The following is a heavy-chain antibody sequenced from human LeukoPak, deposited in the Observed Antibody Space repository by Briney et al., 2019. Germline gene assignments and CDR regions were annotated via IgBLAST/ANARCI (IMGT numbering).Heavy chain of an antibody. CDR3: AKDLDGSGTYYNTGQDAFDF. V-gene: IGHV3-30*18. Sequence: GGSLRLSCAASGFSFDSYGMHWVRQAPGKGLEWVAVMSYDGSNKYYADSVKGRFTISRDNSKNTLFLQMNSLRPDDTAVYYCAKDLDGSGTYYNTGQDAFDFWGQGTMVTVSS. D-gene: IGHD3-10*01. J-gene: IGHJ3*01. CDR1: GFSFDSYG. CDR2: MSYDGSNK.